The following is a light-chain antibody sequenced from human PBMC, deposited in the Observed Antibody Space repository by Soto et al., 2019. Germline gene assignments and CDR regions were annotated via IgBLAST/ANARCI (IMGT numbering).Light chain of an antibody. CDR3: SSYTSSSTVV. J-gene: IGLJ2*01. V-gene: IGLV2-14*01. Sequence: QSALTQPASVSGSPGQSITISCTGTSSDVGGYNFVSWYQQHPGKAPKLMISEVSNWPSGVSNRFSGSKSGNTASLTISGLQAEDEADYYCSSYTSSSTVVFGGGTKLTVL. CDR1: SSDVGGYNF. CDR2: EVS.